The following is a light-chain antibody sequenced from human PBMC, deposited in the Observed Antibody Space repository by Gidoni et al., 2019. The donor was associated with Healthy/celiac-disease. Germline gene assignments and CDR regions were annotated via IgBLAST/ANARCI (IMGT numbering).Light chain of an antibody. CDR3: QQYNNWPPFT. J-gene: IGKJ2*01. Sequence: EIVMTQSPATLYVSPGERATLPCRASQRVSSNLAWYQQKPGQAPRLLIYGASTRSTGIPARFSGSGSGTEFTLTISSLQSEDFAVYYCQQYNNWPPFTFGQGTKLEIK. CDR2: GAS. CDR1: QRVSSN. V-gene: IGKV3-15*01.